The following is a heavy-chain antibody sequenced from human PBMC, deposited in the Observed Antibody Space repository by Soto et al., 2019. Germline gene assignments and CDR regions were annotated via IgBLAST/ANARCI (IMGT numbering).Heavy chain of an antibody. D-gene: IGHD3-10*01. CDR1: GFTVGGYG. J-gene: IGHJ4*02. Sequence: GGSLRLFCAASGFTVGGYGMHWVRQAPGKGLEWAAAISYDGRNTYYADSVQGRFAISRDNSKNTMYLQMNSLRVEDTAVYYCARAKWHDGSGRVREFDYWGQGALVTVSS. CDR3: ARAKWHDGSGRVREFDY. V-gene: IGHV3-33*01. CDR2: ISYDGRNT.